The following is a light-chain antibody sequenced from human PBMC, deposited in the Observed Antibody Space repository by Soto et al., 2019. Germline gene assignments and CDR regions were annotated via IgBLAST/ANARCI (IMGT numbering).Light chain of an antibody. V-gene: IGLV2-14*01. CDR1: SRDIGFYNY. CDR2: EVA. CDR3: SSYTNTGTLYV. Sequence: QSALTQPASVSGSPGQSITISCTGTSRDIGFYNYVSWYQQHPGKAPKLIIYEVAKRPSGVSSCFSGSKSGNTASLTISGLQAEDEADYHCSSYTNTGTLYVFGTGTKLTVL. J-gene: IGLJ1*01.